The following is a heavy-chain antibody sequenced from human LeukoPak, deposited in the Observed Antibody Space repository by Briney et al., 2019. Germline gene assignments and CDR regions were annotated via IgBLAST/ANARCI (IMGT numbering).Heavy chain of an antibody. CDR2: LKQDGTER. V-gene: IGHV3-7*01. CDR1: GFTFSSYE. Sequence: GGSLRLSCAASGFTFSSYEMNWVRQAPGKGLERVANLKQDGTERYYLDSVKGRFTISRDNAKNSLHLQMNSLRVEDTAVYYCARERFYAFDIWGQGTLVTVSS. D-gene: IGHD2/OR15-2a*01. CDR3: ARERFYAFDI. J-gene: IGHJ3*02.